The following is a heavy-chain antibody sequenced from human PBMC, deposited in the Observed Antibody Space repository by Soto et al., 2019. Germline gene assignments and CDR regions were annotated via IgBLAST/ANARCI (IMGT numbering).Heavy chain of an antibody. Sequence: QVQLVQSGAEVKKPGSSVKVSCKASGGTFSSYAISWVRQAPGQGLEWMGGIIPISDTTNYAQKFQGRVTITADESTSTAYMELSSLRSEDTAVYYCARSQGSSTSLEIYYYYYYGMDVWGKGTRVTVSS. V-gene: IGHV1-69*01. CDR2: IIPISDTT. D-gene: IGHD2-2*01. CDR1: GGTFSSYA. J-gene: IGHJ6*04. CDR3: ARSQGSSTSLEIYYYYYYGMDV.